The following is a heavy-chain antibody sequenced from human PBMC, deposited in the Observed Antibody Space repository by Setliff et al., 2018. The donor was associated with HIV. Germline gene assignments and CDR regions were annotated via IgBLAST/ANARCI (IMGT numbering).Heavy chain of an antibody. D-gene: IGHD6-19*01. V-gene: IGHV4-4*07. J-gene: IGHJ5*02. CDR2: IYTSGST. Sequence: PSETLSLTCTVSGGSISSYYWSWIRQPAGKGLEWIGRIYTSGSTNYNPSLKSRVTISVDTSKNQFSLKLRSVTAADTAVYYCASSSGWYGAAQFDPWGQGTRVTVSS. CDR3: ASSSGWYGAAQFDP. CDR1: GGSISSYY.